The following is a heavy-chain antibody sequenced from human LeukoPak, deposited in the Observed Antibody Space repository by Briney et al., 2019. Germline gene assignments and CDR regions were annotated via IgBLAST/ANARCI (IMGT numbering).Heavy chain of an antibody. Sequence: ETLSLTSPVSGGPVSSGSYYWRWTPAPPGEGLGGVGDIYYSGSTNYNPSLKSRVTISVDTSKNQFSLKLSSVTAADTAVYYCARGGLVGSSWSLYYYYGMDVWGKGTTVTVSS. D-gene: IGHD6-13*01. CDR1: GGPVSSGSYY. V-gene: IGHV4-61*01. J-gene: IGHJ6*04. CDR3: ARGGLVGSSWSLYYYYGMDV. CDR2: IYYSGST.